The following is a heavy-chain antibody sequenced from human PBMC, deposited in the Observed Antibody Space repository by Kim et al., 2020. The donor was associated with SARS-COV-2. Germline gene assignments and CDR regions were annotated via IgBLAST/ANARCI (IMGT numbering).Heavy chain of an antibody. D-gene: IGHD3-3*01. V-gene: IGHV4-4*06. Sequence: SRVTMSVDTSKNQFSLKLSSVTAADTAVYYCAREINYDFWSGYYGDAFDIWGQGTMVTVSS. CDR3: AREINYDFWSGYYGDAFDI. J-gene: IGHJ3*02.